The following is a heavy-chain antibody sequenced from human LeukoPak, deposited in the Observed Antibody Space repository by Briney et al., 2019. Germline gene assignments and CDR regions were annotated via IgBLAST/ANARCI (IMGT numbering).Heavy chain of an antibody. D-gene: IGHD6-19*01. CDR3: ARSASGWGFDD. J-gene: IGHJ4*02. CDR2: IYPGDSDT. V-gene: IGHV5-51*01. Sequence: GESLQIYCKGSGYSFTTYWIVWVRQMSVKGLEWMGIIYPGDSDTRYSPSFQGQVTISADKSISTAYLQWSSLKASDSAMYYCARSASGWGFDDWGQGTLVTVSS. CDR1: GYSFTTYW.